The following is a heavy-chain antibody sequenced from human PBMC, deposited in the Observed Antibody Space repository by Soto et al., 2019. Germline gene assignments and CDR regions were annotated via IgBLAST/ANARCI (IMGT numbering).Heavy chain of an antibody. J-gene: IGHJ3*02. Sequence: GASVKVSCKASGYTFTSYAMHWVRQAPGQRLEWMGWINAGNGNTKYSQKFQGRVTITRDTSASTAYMELSSLRSEDTAVYYCARYSYQAVAGNDAFDIWGQGTMVTVSS. CDR2: INAGNGNT. CDR3: ARYSYQAVAGNDAFDI. V-gene: IGHV1-3*01. D-gene: IGHD6-19*01. CDR1: GYTFTSYA.